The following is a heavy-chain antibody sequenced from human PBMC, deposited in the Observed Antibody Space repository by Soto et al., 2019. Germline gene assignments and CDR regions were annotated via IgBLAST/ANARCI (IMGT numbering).Heavy chain of an antibody. CDR1: GFTFSSYA. CDR3: AIDKGNFGEGDY. Sequence: PGGSLRLSCAASGFTFSSYAMSWVRQAPGKGLEWVSAISGSGGSTYYADSVKGRFTISRDNSKNTLYLQMNSLRAEDTAVYYCAIDKGNFGEGDYWGQGTLVTVSS. D-gene: IGHD3-16*01. J-gene: IGHJ4*02. CDR2: ISGSGGST. V-gene: IGHV3-23*01.